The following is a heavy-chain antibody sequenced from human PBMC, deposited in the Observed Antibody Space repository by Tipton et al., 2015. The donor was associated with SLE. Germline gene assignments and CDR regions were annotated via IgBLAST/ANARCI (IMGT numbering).Heavy chain of an antibody. J-gene: IGHJ4*02. CDR3: ARLWYSSSY. D-gene: IGHD6-13*01. CDR1: GGSISSSTYY. Sequence: TLSLTCTVSGGSISSSTYYWGWIRQPPGKGLEWLWNIYYSGSTYYNPSLKSRVTISVDTSKNQFSLKLSSVTAADTAVYYCARLWYSSSYWGQGTLVTVSS. CDR2: IYYSGST. V-gene: IGHV4-39*01.